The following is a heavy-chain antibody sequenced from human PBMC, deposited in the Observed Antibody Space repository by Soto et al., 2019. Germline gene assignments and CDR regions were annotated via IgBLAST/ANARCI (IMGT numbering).Heavy chain of an antibody. J-gene: IGHJ4*02. V-gene: IGHV3-11*06. CDR1: GFAFSDFY. D-gene: IGHD2-21*02. CDR3: ARGVTDPPFDF. CDR2: ISPSGSHT. Sequence: PGGFLRLSCAASGFAFSDFYMTWIRQAPGKGLEWVSYISPSGSHTNYADSVKGRFTISRENANNSLYLHMNSLRAEDTAVYYCARGVTDPPFDFWGQGA.